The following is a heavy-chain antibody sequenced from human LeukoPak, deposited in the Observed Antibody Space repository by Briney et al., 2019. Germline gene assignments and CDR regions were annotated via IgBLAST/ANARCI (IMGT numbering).Heavy chain of an antibody. J-gene: IGHJ6*02. Sequence: ASVKVSCKPYGYTFNTYGITWVRQAPGQGLEWMGWISPYNGNTNYAQKFQGRVTLTTDTSTSTAYMELRSLRSEDTAVYYCARDGGYCSSTSCLDTYGMDVWGQGTTVTVSS. V-gene: IGHV1-18*01. CDR2: ISPYNGNT. CDR1: GYTFNTYG. D-gene: IGHD2-2*01. CDR3: ARDGGYCSSTSCLDTYGMDV.